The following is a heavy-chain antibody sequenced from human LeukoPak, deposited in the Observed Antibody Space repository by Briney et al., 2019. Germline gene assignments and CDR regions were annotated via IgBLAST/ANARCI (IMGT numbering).Heavy chain of an antibody. Sequence: SETLSLTCTVSGGSISSSSYYWGWIRQPPGKGLEWIGIIYYSGSTYYYPSLKSRVTISVDTSKSQFSLKLSSVTAADTAVYYCASTTVYGDYDYVWGKGTTVTVSS. CDR1: GGSISSSSYY. CDR3: ASTTVYGDYDYV. V-gene: IGHV4-39*01. J-gene: IGHJ6*04. CDR2: IYYSGST. D-gene: IGHD4-17*01.